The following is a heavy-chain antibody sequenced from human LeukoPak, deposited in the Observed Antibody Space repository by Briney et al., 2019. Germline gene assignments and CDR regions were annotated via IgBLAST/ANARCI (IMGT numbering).Heavy chain of an antibody. CDR1: GFTFSSYG. Sequence: GGSLRLSCAASGFTFSSYGMHWVRQAPGKGLEWVAFIRYDGSNKYYADSVKGRFTISRDNSKNTLYLQMNSLRAEDTAVYYCAKDGDCSSTSCSFDYWGQGTLVTVSS. J-gene: IGHJ4*02. D-gene: IGHD2-2*01. V-gene: IGHV3-30*02. CDR2: IRYDGSNK. CDR3: AKDGDCSSTSCSFDY.